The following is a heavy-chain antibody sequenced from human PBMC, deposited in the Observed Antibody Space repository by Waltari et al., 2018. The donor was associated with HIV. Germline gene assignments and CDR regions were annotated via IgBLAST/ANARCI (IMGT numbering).Heavy chain of an antibody. J-gene: IGHJ6*02. D-gene: IGHD2-8*01. CDR3: VKDVAVTHYGVYYSGLDV. CDR2: IDNDGRVI. Sequence: VESGGNVVQPGGSLRLSCTASGFVFGSHWMHCVRQSPGGGLFWVSRIDNDGRVIKYANSVKGRLTLSRDNTKEMLFLEMKSLRSEDSGIYYCVKDVAVTHYGVYYSGLDVWGQGTTVTV. V-gene: IGHV3-74*03. CDR1: GFVFGSHW.